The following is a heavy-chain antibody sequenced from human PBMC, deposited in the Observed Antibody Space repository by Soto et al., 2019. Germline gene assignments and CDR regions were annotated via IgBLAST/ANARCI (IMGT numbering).Heavy chain of an antibody. CDR2: ICPGDSDS. J-gene: IGHJ4*02. D-gene: IGHD1-26*01. CDR1: GYSFTSYC. V-gene: IGHV5-51*01. Sequence: PGESLKISCECSGYSFTSYCIGWVRQMPGKGLEWVGIICPGDSDSRYSPSFQGQVTISADKSISTACVQWSSLKASDTAMYYCARGRRSIVGATNFDFWGQGTLVTVS. CDR3: ARGRRSIVGATNFDF.